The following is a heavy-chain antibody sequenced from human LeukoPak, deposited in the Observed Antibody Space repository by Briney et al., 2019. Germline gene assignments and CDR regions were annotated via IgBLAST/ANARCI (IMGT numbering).Heavy chain of an antibody. Sequence: GESLKISCKGSGYSFTSYWIGWVRQMPGKGLEWMGIIYPGDSDTRYSPSFRGQVTISADKSISTAYLQWSSLKASDTAMYYCARHSSLRYQYSSSRGAFDIWGQGTMVTVSS. V-gene: IGHV5-51*01. CDR1: GYSFTSYW. CDR2: IYPGDSDT. D-gene: IGHD6-6*01. J-gene: IGHJ3*02. CDR3: ARHSSLRYQYSSSRGAFDI.